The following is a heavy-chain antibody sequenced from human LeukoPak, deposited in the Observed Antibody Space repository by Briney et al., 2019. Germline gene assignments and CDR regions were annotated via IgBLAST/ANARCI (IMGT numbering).Heavy chain of an antibody. V-gene: IGHV3-30*02. J-gene: IGHJ3*02. Sequence: GGSLRLSCAASGFNFSSYGMHWVRQAPGKGLEWVAFIRYDGSNKYYADSVKGRFTISRDNSKNTLYLQMNSLRAEDTAVYYCAKDSSGWYGGAFDIWGQGTMVTVSS. CDR2: IRYDGSNK. CDR1: GFNFSSYG. D-gene: IGHD6-19*01. CDR3: AKDSSGWYGGAFDI.